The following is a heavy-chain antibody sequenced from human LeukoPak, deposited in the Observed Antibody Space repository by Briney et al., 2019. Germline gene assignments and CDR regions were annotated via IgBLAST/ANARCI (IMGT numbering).Heavy chain of an antibody. J-gene: IGHJ1*01. CDR2: INHSGST. D-gene: IGHD5-18*01. V-gene: IGHV4-34*01. Sequence: SETLSLTCAVYGGSFSNYYWSWIRQPPGEGLEWIGEINHSGSTNYNPSLKSRVIISIDTTKNQFSLKLSSVTAADKAIYYCARVYSYGFSSVNYWGQGTRATVSS. CDR1: GGSFSNYY. CDR3: ARVYSYGFSSVNY.